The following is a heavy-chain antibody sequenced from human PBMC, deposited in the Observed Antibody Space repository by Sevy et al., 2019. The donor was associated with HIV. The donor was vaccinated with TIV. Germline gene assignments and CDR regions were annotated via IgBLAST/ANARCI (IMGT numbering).Heavy chain of an antibody. CDR1: GFTFNNYG. CDR3: AKGVVPAANPQNYYYYGMDV. V-gene: IGHV3-23*01. J-gene: IGHJ6*02. Sequence: GGSLRLSCAASGFTFNNYGMHWVRQAPGKGLEWVSAISGSGGSTYYADSVKGRFTISRDNSKNTLYLQMNSLRAEDTAVYYCAKGVVPAANPQNYYYYGMDVWGQGTTVTVSS. D-gene: IGHD2-2*01. CDR2: ISGSGGST.